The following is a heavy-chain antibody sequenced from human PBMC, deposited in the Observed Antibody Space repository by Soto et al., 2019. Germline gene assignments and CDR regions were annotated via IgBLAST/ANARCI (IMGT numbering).Heavy chain of an antibody. Sequence: VASVKVSCKASGGTFSSYAISWVRQAPGQGLEWMGGIIPIFGTANYAQKFQGRVTITADKSTSTAYMELSSLRSEDTAVYYCALDAIGGSYVYWGQGTLVTVSS. V-gene: IGHV1-69*06. D-gene: IGHD1-26*01. CDR1: GGTFSSYA. J-gene: IGHJ4*02. CDR2: IIPIFGTA. CDR3: ALDAIGGSYVY.